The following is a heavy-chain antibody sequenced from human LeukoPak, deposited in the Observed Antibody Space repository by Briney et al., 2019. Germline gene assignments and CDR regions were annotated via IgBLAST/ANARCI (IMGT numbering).Heavy chain of an antibody. CDR2: ISGSDDGT. CDR3: ARAYSSSWYDF. V-gene: IGHV3-23*01. J-gene: IGHJ5*01. Sequence: PGGSLRLSCAASGFTFSTYAMSWVRQIPGKGLEWVSAISGSDDGTYYADSVKGRFTISRDNSKSTLFLQMSSLRAEDTAVYYCARAYSSSWYDFWGQGTLVTVSS. D-gene: IGHD6-13*01. CDR1: GFTFSTYA.